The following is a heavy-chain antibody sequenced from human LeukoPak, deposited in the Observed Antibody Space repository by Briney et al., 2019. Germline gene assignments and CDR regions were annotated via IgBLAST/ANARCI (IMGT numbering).Heavy chain of an antibody. J-gene: IGHJ4*02. CDR1: GVSISTYY. Sequence: SETLSLTCTVSGVSISTYYWSWIRQPPGKGLEWIGYIYYSRSTNYNPSLKSRVTISVDTSKNQFSLKVSSVTAADTAVYYCARDLGYGVAAAGTGYWGQGTLVTVSS. D-gene: IGHD6-13*01. CDR3: ARDLGYGVAAAGTGY. V-gene: IGHV4-59*01. CDR2: IYYSRST.